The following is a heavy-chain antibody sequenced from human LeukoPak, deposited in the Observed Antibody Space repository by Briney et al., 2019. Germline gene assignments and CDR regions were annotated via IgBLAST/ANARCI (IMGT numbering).Heavy chain of an antibody. CDR3: ARNSGDY. CDR1: GGSISDFY. Sequence: SETLSLTCSVSGGSISDFYWSWIRQPAGKGLEWIGRIYTSGNTNYNPSLKSRVTMSLDASKNQLSLKLSSVTAADTAVYYCARNSGDYWGLGTLVTVSS. V-gene: IGHV4-4*07. D-gene: IGHD4-23*01. J-gene: IGHJ4*02. CDR2: IYTSGNT.